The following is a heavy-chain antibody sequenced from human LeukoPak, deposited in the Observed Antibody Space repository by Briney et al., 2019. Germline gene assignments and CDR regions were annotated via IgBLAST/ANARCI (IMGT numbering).Heavy chain of an antibody. Sequence: SETLSLTCTVSGGSISSYYWSWIRQLPGKGLEWIGYIYYSGSTNYNPSLKSRVTISVDTSKNQFSLKLSSVTAADTAVYYCAKSLTGGGGNYWGQGTLVTVSS. J-gene: IGHJ4*02. V-gene: IGHV4-59*01. CDR3: AKSLTGGGGNY. D-gene: IGHD3-9*01. CDR1: GGSISSYY. CDR2: IYYSGST.